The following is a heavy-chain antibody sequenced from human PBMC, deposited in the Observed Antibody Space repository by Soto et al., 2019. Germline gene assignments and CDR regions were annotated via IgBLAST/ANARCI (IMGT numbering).Heavy chain of an antibody. D-gene: IGHD5-12*01. CDR3: ARVQRRDGYDYEEGGFDY. J-gene: IGHJ4*02. CDR2: IYYSGST. Sequence: SETLSLTCTVSGGSISSGGYYWSWIRQHPGKGLEWIRYIYYSGSTYYNPSLKSRATISVDTSKNQFSLKLSSVTAADTAVYYWARVQRRDGYDYEEGGFDYWGQGPLLTVSS. V-gene: IGHV4-31*03. CDR1: GGSISSGGYY.